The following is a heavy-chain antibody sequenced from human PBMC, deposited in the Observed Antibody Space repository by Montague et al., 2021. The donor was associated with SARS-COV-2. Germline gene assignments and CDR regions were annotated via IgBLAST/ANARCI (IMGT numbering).Heavy chain of an antibody. D-gene: IGHD4-23*01. CDR3: VRDHPYGGPRGAYDI. J-gene: IGHJ3*02. CDR2: IYDGGAV. CDR1: GGSITGYY. Sequence: SKTLSLTCTVSGGSITGYYWSWLRRSPGRGLEWIAYIYDGGAVNYNPSLGSRVTISTDTSENQLSLKVNSVTAADTAVYYCVRDHPYGGPRGAYDIWGQGTVVTVSS. V-gene: IGHV4-59*01.